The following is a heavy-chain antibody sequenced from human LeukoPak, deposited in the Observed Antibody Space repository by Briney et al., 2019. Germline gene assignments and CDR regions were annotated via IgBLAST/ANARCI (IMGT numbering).Heavy chain of an antibody. CDR1: GFTFSGSA. J-gene: IGHJ4*02. D-gene: IGHD3-10*01. Sequence: GGSLRLSCAASGFTFSGSALHWVRQASGKGLEWVSRIRSTANGYATAYAASVKGRFTISRDDSKNTAYLQMDSLNTEDTAVYYCTGNYYGSGSYADFDYWGQGTLVTVSS. CDR3: TGNYYGSGSYADFDY. V-gene: IGHV3-73*01. CDR2: IRSTANGYAT.